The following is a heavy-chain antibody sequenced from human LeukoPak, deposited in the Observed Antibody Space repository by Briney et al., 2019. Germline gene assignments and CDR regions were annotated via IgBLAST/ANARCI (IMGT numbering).Heavy chain of an antibody. V-gene: IGHV1-8*01. CDR1: GYTFTSYD. CDR3: AVYCSSTSCHDY. Sequence: ASVKVSCKASGYTFTSYDINWVRQATGQGLEWMGWMNPNSGNTGYAQKFQGRVTMTRNTSISTAYMELSSLRSEDTAVYYCAVYCSSTSCHDYWGQGTLVTVSS. D-gene: IGHD2-2*01. CDR2: MNPNSGNT. J-gene: IGHJ4*02.